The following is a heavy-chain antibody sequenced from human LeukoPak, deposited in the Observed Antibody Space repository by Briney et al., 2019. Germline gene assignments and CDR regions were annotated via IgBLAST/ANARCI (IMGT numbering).Heavy chain of an antibody. CDR1: GFTFSSYS. CDR2: ISSSSSYI. CDR3: AREHPAGQWLVMVDP. Sequence: GGSLRLSCAASGFTFSSYSMNWVRQAPGKGLEWVSSISSSSSYIYYADSVKGRFTISRDNAKNSLYLQMNSLRAEDTAVYYCAREHPAGQWLVMVDPWGQGTLVTVSS. V-gene: IGHV3-21*01. J-gene: IGHJ5*02. D-gene: IGHD6-19*01.